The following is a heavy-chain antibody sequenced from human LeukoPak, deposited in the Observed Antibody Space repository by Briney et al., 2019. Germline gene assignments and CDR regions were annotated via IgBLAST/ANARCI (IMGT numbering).Heavy chain of an antibody. V-gene: IGHV4-4*09. CDR1: GGSISSYY. D-gene: IGHD3-22*01. CDR2: IYTSGST. J-gene: IGHJ4*02. Sequence: SETLSLTCTVSGGSISSYYWSWIRQPPGKGLEWIGYIYTSGSTNYNPSLKSRVTISVDTSKSLFSLKLSSVTAADTAVYYCARSTINYDSSGYYYTTIDYWGQGTLVTVSS. CDR3: ARSTINYDSSGYYYTTIDY.